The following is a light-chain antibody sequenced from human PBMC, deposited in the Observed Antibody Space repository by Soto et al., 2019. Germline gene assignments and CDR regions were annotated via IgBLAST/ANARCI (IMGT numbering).Light chain of an antibody. CDR3: QEYYDWLYA. V-gene: IGKV3-15*01. CDR2: ETS. J-gene: IGKJ2*01. Sequence: EIVMTQSPATLSVSPGERATLSCRASQSVDTNLAWYQQKPGQAPRLPIYETSTRAIGIPVRFSGSGSGTEFTLTSSGLQSEDFAVYYCQEYYDWLYAFGQGTKLEIK. CDR1: QSVDTN.